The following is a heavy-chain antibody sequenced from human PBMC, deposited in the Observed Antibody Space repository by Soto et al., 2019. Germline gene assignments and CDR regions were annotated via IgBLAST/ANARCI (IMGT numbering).Heavy chain of an antibody. Sequence: SEPLSLTYTVYGGTFLGYYWRWVRQPPGKGLEWIGEINHSGSTNYNPSLKSRVTISVDTSKNQFSLKLSSVTAADTAVYYCAVTYSDFWSGYSLADYWGQGTLVTVSS. V-gene: IGHV4-34*08. CDR1: GGTFLGYY. D-gene: IGHD3-3*01. CDR3: AVTYSDFWSGYSLADY. J-gene: IGHJ4*02. CDR2: INHSGST.